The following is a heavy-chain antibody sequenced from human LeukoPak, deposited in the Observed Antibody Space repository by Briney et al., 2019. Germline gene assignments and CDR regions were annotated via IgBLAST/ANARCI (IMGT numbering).Heavy chain of an antibody. CDR1: GGSFSGYY. CDR3: ARGRLDQYYDFWSGYYSYYYYYMDV. CDR2: INHSGST. D-gene: IGHD3-3*01. Sequence: SETLSLTCAVYGGSFSGYYWSWIHQPPGKGLEWIGEINHSGSTNYNPSLKSRVTISVDTSKNQFSLKLSSVTAADTAVYYCARGRLDQYYDFWSGYYSYYYYYMDVWGKGTTVTVSS. V-gene: IGHV4-34*01. J-gene: IGHJ6*03.